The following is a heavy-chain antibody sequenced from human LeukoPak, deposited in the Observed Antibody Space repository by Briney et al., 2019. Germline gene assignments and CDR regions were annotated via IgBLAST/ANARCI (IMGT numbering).Heavy chain of an antibody. J-gene: IGHJ4*02. CDR1: GFTFSSYA. V-gene: IGHV3-23*01. CDR2: ISGSGGST. CDR3: AKFPLLWFGELFDY. D-gene: IGHD3-10*01. Sequence: GGSLRLSCAASGFTFSSYATSWVRQAPGKGLEWVSAISGSGGSTYYADSVKGRFTISRDNSKNTLYLQMNSLRAEDTAVYYCAKFPLLWFGELFDYWGQGTLVTVSS.